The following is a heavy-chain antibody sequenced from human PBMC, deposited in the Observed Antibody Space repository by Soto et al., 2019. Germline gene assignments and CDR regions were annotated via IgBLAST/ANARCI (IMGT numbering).Heavy chain of an antibody. J-gene: IGHJ6*02. CDR2: ISAYNGNT. CDR1: GYTFTSYG. V-gene: IGHV1-18*01. Sequence: QVQLVQSGAEVKKPGASVKVSCKASGYTFTSYGISWVRQAPGQGLEWMGWISAYNGNTNYAQKLQGRVTMTTDTXXXXXXXXXXXXXXXXXXXXXXXXXXGAYXMDVWGQGTTVTVSS. CDR3: XXXXGAYXMDV.